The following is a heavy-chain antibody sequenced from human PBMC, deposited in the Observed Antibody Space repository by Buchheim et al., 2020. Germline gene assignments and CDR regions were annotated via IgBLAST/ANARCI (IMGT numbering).Heavy chain of an antibody. CDR3: ARSKLLGAVAGMDYYYGMDV. CDR2: ISYDRSNK. CDR1: GFTFSSYA. V-gene: IGHV3-30*04. J-gene: IGHJ6*02. D-gene: IGHD6-19*01. Sequence: QVQLVESGGGVVQPGRSLRLSCAASGFTFSSYAMHWVRQAPGKGLEWVAVISYDRSNKYYADSVKGRLTISRDNSKNTLYLQMNSLRAEDTAVYYCARSKLLGAVAGMDYYYGMDVWGQGTT.